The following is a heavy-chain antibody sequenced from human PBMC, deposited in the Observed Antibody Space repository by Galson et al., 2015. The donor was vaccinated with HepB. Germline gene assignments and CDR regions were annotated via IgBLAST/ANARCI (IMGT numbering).Heavy chain of an antibody. V-gene: IGHV1-18*01. J-gene: IGHJ4*02. CDR2: ISAYNGNT. CDR1: GYTFTSYG. D-gene: IGHD2-15*01. CDR3: ARPYCSGGSCYSDY. Sequence: SVKVSCKASGYTFTSYGISWVRQAPGQGLEWMGWISAYNGNTNYAQKLQGRVTMTTDASTSTAYMELRSLRSDDTAVYYCARPYCSGGSCYSDYWGQGTLVTVSS.